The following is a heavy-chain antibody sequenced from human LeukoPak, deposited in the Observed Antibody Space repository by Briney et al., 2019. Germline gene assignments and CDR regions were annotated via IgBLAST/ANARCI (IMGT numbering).Heavy chain of an antibody. J-gene: IGHJ4*02. D-gene: IGHD3-3*01. CDR1: GFTFTNYG. V-gene: IGHV3-48*01. CDR2: INSNSGTI. CDR3: ARDERLLSFLK. Sequence: GGSLRLSCAASGFTFTNYGMNWVRQAPGTGLEWVSYINSNSGTIYYADSVKGRFTISRDNAKNSLYLQMNSLRAEDTAIYYCARDERLLSFLKWGQGTLVTVSS.